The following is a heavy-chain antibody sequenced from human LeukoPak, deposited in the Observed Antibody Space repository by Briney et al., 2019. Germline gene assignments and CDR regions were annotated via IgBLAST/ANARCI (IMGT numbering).Heavy chain of an antibody. CDR2: IYSNGIT. CDR3: ARRAYYDSSGYSPASGYFDL. Sequence: SETLSLTCTVSGGSIFSYYWNWIRQPPGKGLEWIGYIYSNGITSYNPSLRSRGTITIATSKNQFPLRQRSVTAAATAIYYFARRAYYDSSGYSPASGYFDLWGRGTLVSVSS. CDR1: GGSIFSYY. D-gene: IGHD3-22*01. J-gene: IGHJ2*01. V-gene: IGHV4-4*08.